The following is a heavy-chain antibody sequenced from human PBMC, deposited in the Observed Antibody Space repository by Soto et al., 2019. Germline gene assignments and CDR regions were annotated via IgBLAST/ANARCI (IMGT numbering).Heavy chain of an antibody. CDR1: GLTFSSHW. J-gene: IGHJ6*03. Sequence: PGGSLRLSCAASGLTFSSHWMTWVRQAPGKGLEWVANIKQDGSEKYYVDSVEGRFTISRDNAKNSLYLQMNSLRAGDTAVYYCARSDEYYYYMDVWGKGTTVTVSS. V-gene: IGHV3-7*01. CDR2: IKQDGSEK. CDR3: ARSDEYYYYMDV.